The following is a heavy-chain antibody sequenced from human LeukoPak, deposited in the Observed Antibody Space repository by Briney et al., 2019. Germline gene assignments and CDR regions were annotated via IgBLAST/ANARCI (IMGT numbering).Heavy chain of an antibody. Sequence: SETLSLTCTVSGGSISSGSYYWSWIRQPAGKGLEWIGRIYTSGSTNYNPSLKSRVTISVDTSKNQFSLKLSSVTAADTAVYYCARDPRGVVVTATRVHDAFDIWGQGTMVTVSS. CDR1: GGSISSGSYY. D-gene: IGHD2-21*02. CDR2: IYTSGST. V-gene: IGHV4-61*02. J-gene: IGHJ3*02. CDR3: ARDPRGVVVTATRVHDAFDI.